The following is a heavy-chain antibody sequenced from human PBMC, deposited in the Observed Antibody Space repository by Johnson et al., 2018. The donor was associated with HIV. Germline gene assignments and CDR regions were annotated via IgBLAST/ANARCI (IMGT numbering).Heavy chain of an antibody. CDR1: GFIFDDYG. D-gene: IGHD3-16*01. J-gene: IGHJ3*02. CDR3: ARYYDYVWGNPATHDAFDI. Sequence: VQLVESGGGLVQPGGSLRLSCVASGFIFDDYGMSWVRQAPGKRLQWVSGIKWNGGSTGYSDSVKGRFTISRDNSKNTLYLQRNSLRAEDTAVYYGARYYDYVWGNPATHDAFDIWGQGTMVTVSS. V-gene: IGHV3-20*04. CDR2: IKWNGGST.